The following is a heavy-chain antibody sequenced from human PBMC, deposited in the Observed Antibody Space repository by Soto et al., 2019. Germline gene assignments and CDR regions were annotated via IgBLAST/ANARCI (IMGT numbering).Heavy chain of an antibody. CDR1: GYSFTSYW. J-gene: IGHJ3*02. CDR3: ARLEQQLVLGAFDI. CDR2: IYPGDSDT. D-gene: IGHD6-13*01. V-gene: IGHV5-51*01. Sequence: XEALKISGKGCGYSFTSYWIGWVRQMPGKGLEWMGIIYPGDSDTRYSPSFQGQVTISADKSISTAYLQWSSLKASDTAMYYCARLEQQLVLGAFDIWGQGTMVTASS.